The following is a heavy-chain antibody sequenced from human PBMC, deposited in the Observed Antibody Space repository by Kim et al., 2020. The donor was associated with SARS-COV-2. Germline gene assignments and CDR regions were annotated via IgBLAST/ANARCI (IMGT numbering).Heavy chain of an antibody. CDR3: ARLVATVMADYFDY. V-gene: IGHV3-21*01. J-gene: IGHJ4*02. Sequence: DSVKGRFTISRDNAKNSLYLQMNSLRAEDTAAYYCARLVATVMADYFDYWGQGTLVTVSS. D-gene: IGHD5-18*01.